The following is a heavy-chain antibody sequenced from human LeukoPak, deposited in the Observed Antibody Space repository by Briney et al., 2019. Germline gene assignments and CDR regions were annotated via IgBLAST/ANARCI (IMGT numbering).Heavy chain of an antibody. D-gene: IGHD3-3*01. J-gene: IGHJ4*02. CDR2: IIPILGIA. V-gene: IGHV1-69*02. CDR1: GGTFSSYT. CDR3: ARGTYYDFLSGSNNLDY. Sequence: SVKVPCKASGGTFSSYTISWVRQAPGQGLEWMGRIIPILGIANYAQKFQGRVTITADKSTSTAYMELSSLRSEDTAVYYCARGTYYDFLSGSNNLDYWGQGTLVTVSS.